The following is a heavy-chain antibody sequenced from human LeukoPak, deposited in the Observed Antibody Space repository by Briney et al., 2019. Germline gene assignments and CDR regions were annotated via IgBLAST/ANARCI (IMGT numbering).Heavy chain of an antibody. J-gene: IGHJ6*02. CDR2: ISGGSSYI. V-gene: IGHV3-21*01. Sequence: PGGSLRLSCAASGFTFSSYGMSWVRQAPGKGLEWVSSISGGSSYIYYADSVKDRFTISRDNAENSLYLHMNSLRVEDTAVYYCARGRGYSTSSTDMDVWGRGTTVTVSS. D-gene: IGHD6-6*01. CDR3: ARGRGYSTSSTDMDV. CDR1: GFTFSSYG.